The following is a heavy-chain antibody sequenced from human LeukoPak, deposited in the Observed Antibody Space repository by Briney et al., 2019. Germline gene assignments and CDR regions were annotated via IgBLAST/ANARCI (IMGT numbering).Heavy chain of an antibody. V-gene: IGHV4-34*01. CDR1: GGSFSGYS. CDR3: ARGGDYDSSGYYYVVGFDY. Sequence: SETLSLTCAVYGGSFSGYSWSWIRQPPGKGLEWIGEVNHSGSTKYNPSLKSRVTISEDTSKNQFSLRVNSVTAADTAVYYCARGGDYDSSGYYYVVGFDYWSQGTLVTVSS. CDR2: VNHSGST. J-gene: IGHJ4*02. D-gene: IGHD3-22*01.